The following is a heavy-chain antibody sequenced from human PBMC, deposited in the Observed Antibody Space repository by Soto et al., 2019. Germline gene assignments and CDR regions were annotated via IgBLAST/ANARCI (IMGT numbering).Heavy chain of an antibody. J-gene: IGHJ6*02. CDR3: ARKAAAASYYYSGMDV. CDR1: GDTFRSYA. V-gene: IGHV1-69*13. CDR2: IIPIFGTA. D-gene: IGHD6-13*01. Sequence: SVKVSCKASGDTFRSYAISWVRQTPGQGLEWMGGIIPIFGTANYAQKFQGRVTITADESTSTAYMELSSLRSEDTAVYYCARKAAAASYYYSGMDVWGQGITVTVSS.